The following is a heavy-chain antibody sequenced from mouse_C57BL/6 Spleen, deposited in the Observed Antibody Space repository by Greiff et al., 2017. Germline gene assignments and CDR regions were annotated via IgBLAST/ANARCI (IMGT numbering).Heavy chain of an antibody. Sequence: VTVVESGPGLVQPSQSLSITCTVSGFSLTSYGVHWVRQSPGKGLEWLGVIWSGGSTDYTAAFISRLSISKDNSKSQVFFKMNSLQADDTAIYYCARNHYDYDNAMDYWGQGTSVTVSS. V-gene: IGHV2-2*01. J-gene: IGHJ4*01. CDR3: ARNHYDYDNAMDY. CDR2: IWSGGST. D-gene: IGHD2-4*01. CDR1: GFSLTSYG.